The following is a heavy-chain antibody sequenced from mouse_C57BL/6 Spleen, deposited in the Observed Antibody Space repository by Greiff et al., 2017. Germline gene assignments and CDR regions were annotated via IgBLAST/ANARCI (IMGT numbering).Heavy chain of an antibody. Sequence: QVKLQQSGAELVRPGTSVKVSCKASGYAFTNYLIEWVKQRPGQGLEWIGVINPGSGGTNYNEKFKGKATLTADKSSSTAYMQLSSLTSEDSAVYFCARDSGADVDYWGQGTTLTVSS. CDR3: ARDSGADVDY. CDR1: GYAFTNYL. J-gene: IGHJ2*01. CDR2: INPGSGGT. V-gene: IGHV1-54*01.